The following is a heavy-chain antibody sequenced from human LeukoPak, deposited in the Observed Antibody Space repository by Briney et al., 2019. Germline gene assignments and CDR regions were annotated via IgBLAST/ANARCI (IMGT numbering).Heavy chain of an antibody. V-gene: IGHV3-9*01. CDR2: ISWNSGTI. CDR3: AKGRSGWYGGGFDY. Sequence: GRSLRLSCEASGFTFDDYAMHWVRQAPGKGLEWVAGISWNSGTIGYADSVKGRFTMYRDNAKNSLYLEMNSLRTEDTALYYCAKGRSGWYGGGFDYWGQGTLVTVSS. J-gene: IGHJ4*02. D-gene: IGHD6-19*01. CDR1: GFTFDDYA.